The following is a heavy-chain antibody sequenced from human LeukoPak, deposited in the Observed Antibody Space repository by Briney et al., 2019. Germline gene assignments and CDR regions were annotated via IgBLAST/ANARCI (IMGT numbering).Heavy chain of an antibody. D-gene: IGHD2-2*01. CDR2: IYTSGST. V-gene: IGHV4-4*07. J-gene: IGHJ5*02. CDR3: AGYCSSTSCSGGANWFDP. Sequence: PSETLSLTCTVSGGSISSYYWSWLRQPAGKGLEWIGRIYTSGSTNYNPSLKSRVTMSVDTSKNQFSLKLSSVTAADTAVYYCAGYCSSTSCSGGANWFDPWGQGTLVTVSS. CDR1: GGSISSYY.